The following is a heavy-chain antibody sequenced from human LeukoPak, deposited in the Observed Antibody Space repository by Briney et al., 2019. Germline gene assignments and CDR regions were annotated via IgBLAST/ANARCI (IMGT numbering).Heavy chain of an antibody. Sequence: PGGSLRLSCAASGFTFRTYCMSWVRQAPGKGLEWVANIFRGGNDKYYVDSVKGRFTTSRDNAKNTLYLQLNSLRAEDTAVYYCAREQGKDAFDIWGQGTMVTVSS. J-gene: IGHJ3*02. D-gene: IGHD3-10*01. CDR1: GFTFRTYC. CDR3: AREQGKDAFDI. CDR2: IFRGGNDK. V-gene: IGHV3-7*01.